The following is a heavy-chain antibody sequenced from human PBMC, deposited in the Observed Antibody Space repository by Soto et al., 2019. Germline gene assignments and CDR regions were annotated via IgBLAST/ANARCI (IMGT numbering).Heavy chain of an antibody. Sequence: PSETLSLTCTVSGGSISSGGYYWSWIRQHPGKGLEWIGYIYYSGSTYYNPSLKSRVTISVDTSKNQFSLKLSSVTAADTAVYYCARLSRAASHFDYWGQGTLVTVS. J-gene: IGHJ4*02. CDR3: ARLSRAASHFDY. CDR2: IYYSGST. CDR1: GGSISSGGYY. V-gene: IGHV4-31*03. D-gene: IGHD2-15*01.